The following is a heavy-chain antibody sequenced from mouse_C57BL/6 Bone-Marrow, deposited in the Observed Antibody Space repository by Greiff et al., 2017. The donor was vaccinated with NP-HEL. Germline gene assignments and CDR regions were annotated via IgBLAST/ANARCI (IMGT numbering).Heavy chain of an antibody. CDR3: ARRDGNYEVYFDY. J-gene: IGHJ2*01. CDR1: GYAFSSYW. Sequence: QVQLKQSGAELVKPGASVKISCKASGYAFSSYWMNWVKQRPGKGLEWIGQIYPGDGDTNYNGKFKGKATLTADKSSSTAYMQLSSLTSEDSAVYFCARRDGNYEVYFDYWGQGTTLTVSS. CDR2: IYPGDGDT. V-gene: IGHV1-80*01. D-gene: IGHD2-1*01.